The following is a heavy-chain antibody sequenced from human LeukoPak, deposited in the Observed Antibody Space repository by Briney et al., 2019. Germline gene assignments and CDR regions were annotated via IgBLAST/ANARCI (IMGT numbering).Heavy chain of an antibody. CDR1: GFALTSYT. CDR2: LRGPEGSP. Sequence: GGSLTLSCAAPGFALTSYTMSWVRQAPGKGLEWVSSLRGPEGSPFYADSVKGRFTISRDNSKNTLYLQMNSLRAEDTAVYYCAKDAWELDAFDIWGQGTMVTVSS. CDR3: AKDAWELDAFDI. J-gene: IGHJ3*02. D-gene: IGHD1-26*01. V-gene: IGHV3-23*01.